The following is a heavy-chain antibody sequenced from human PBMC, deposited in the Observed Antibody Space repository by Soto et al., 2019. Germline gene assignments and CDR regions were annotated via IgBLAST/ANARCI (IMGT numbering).Heavy chain of an antibody. Sequence: ASVKVSCKAAGYTFTTYGINWVRQAPGQGLEWMGWISPYNGDANYAQKLQGRVTMTTDTSTRTAYMELRSLRSDDTAVYYCAREVGHMDVWGQGTTVTVSS. V-gene: IGHV1-18*04. CDR1: GYTFTTYG. D-gene: IGHD1-26*01. CDR2: ISPYNGDA. CDR3: AREVGHMDV. J-gene: IGHJ6*02.